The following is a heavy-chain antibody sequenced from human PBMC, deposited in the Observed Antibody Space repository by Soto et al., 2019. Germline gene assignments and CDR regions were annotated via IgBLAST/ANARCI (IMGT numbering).Heavy chain of an antibody. J-gene: IGHJ6*02. CDR1: GFIFSNFG. Sequence: QVQLVESGGGVVQPGRSLRLSCATSGFIFSNFGMHWVRQAPGKGLEWVAVIWYDGSNAVSADSVKGRFTISRDNSKNTLYLQMSGLRSEDTAVYDCARDPRTARPSAMDVWGQGTTVTVSS. CDR2: IWYDGSNA. V-gene: IGHV3-33*08. D-gene: IGHD6-6*01. CDR3: ARDPRTARPSAMDV.